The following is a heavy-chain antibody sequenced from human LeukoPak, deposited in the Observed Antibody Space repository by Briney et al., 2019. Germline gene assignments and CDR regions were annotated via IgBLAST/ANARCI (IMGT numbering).Heavy chain of an antibody. V-gene: IGHV3-23*01. CDR2: ISGSGDTT. CDR1: GFIFSNYA. Sequence: GGSLRLSCATSGFIFSNYAVNWVRQAPGKGLEWVSIISGSGDTTYYADSVKGRFTISRDNSKNTLYLQMNSLRAEDTALYYCARLGYCSSTSCPTDYWGQGTLVTVSS. CDR3: ARLGYCSSTSCPTDY. J-gene: IGHJ4*02. D-gene: IGHD2-2*01.